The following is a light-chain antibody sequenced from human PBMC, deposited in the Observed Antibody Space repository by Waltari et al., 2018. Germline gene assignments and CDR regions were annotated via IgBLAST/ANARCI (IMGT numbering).Light chain of an antibody. CDR3: HSRETFSTRL. J-gene: IGLJ2*01. Sequence: SSDLTQDPSLSVALGQTVRITCQGDSLRRYYASWYQQRPGQAPILVLYGPDNRPSGFPARFSGSTSGNTASLTITGAQAEDDADYYCHSRETFSTRLFGGGTRLTV. V-gene: IGLV3-19*01. CDR1: SLRRYY. CDR2: GPD.